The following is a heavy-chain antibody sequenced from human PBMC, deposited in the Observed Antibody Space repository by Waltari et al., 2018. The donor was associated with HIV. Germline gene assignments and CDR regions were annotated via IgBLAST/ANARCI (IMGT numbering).Heavy chain of an antibody. Sequence: QVQLMQSGAELKKPGASVEVACEACGQSFTGSYTHWVRQAPGQGREWVGGINPIMGGRKYAQRVQGRVTVTMDTSINTVYMELRRLRSGDTAVYYCVRVRALDWTSDLHYWGQGTLVTVSS. CDR2: INPIMGGR. CDR1: GQSFTGSY. V-gene: IGHV1-2*02. D-gene: IGHD3-3*01. J-gene: IGHJ4*02. CDR3: VRVRALDWTSDLHY.